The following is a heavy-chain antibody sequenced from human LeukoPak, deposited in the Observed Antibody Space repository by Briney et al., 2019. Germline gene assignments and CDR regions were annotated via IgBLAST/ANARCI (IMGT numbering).Heavy chain of an antibody. D-gene: IGHD2-15*01. V-gene: IGHV4-34*01. CDR1: GGSFSGYY. CDR2: INHSGST. Sequence: SETLSLTCAVYGGSFSGYYWSWIRQPPGKGLEWIGEINHSGSTNYNPPLKSRVTISVDTSKNQFSLKLSSVTAADTAVYYCARARSYCSGGSCYGFYYYYYGMDVWGQGTTVTVSS. J-gene: IGHJ6*02. CDR3: ARARSYCSGGSCYGFYYYYYGMDV.